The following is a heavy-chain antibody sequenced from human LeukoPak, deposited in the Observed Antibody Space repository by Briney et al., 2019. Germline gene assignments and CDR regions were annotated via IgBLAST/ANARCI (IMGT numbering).Heavy chain of an antibody. D-gene: IGHD3-22*01. CDR2: IYYSGST. CDR3: ARDAPKAYYYDSSGPQHAFDI. V-gene: IGHV4-39*02. Sequence: PSETLSLTCTVSGGSISSSSYYWGWIRQPPGKGLEWIGSIYYSGSTYYNPSLKSRVTISVDTSKNQFSLKLSSVTAADTAVYYCARDAPKAYYYDSSGPQHAFDIWGQGTMVTVSS. CDR1: GGSISSSSYY. J-gene: IGHJ3*02.